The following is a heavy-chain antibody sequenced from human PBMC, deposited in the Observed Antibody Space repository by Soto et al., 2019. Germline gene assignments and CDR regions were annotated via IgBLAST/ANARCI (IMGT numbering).Heavy chain of an antibody. CDR3: TRDGRGLGRLSLFEY. D-gene: IGHD2-21*02. Sequence: WGSLRLSCAASGFNVNSDYMNWFRQTPGKGLEWVASIYSGETTYYADSVRGRFTISSDKSKNTLYFQLGSLRIEDTAVYYCTRDGRGLGRLSLFEYWGQGVLVTVSS. CDR2: IYSGETT. CDR1: GFNVNSDY. J-gene: IGHJ4*02. V-gene: IGHV3-53*01.